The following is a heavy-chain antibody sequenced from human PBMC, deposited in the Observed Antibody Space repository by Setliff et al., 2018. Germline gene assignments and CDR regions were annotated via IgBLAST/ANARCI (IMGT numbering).Heavy chain of an antibody. D-gene: IGHD3-22*01. CDR2: ISRSSTYI. V-gene: IGHV3-21*01. CDR3: ASAGHSGYYFFDY. Sequence: GGSLRLSCAASGFTFSTHSMNWVRQAPGKGLEWVSSISRSSTYIYYADSMKGRFTISRDNAKNSLYLQMNSLRAEDTAVYYCASAGHSGYYFFDYWGQGTLVTVSS. J-gene: IGHJ4*02. CDR1: GFTFSTHS.